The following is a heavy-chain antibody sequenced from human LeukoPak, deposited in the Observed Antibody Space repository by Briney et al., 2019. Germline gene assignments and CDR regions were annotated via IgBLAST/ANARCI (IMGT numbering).Heavy chain of an antibody. D-gene: IGHD6-19*01. CDR2: ISYDGSNK. J-gene: IGHJ4*02. Sequence: GRSLRLSCAASGFTLSSYGMHWVRQAPGKGLEWVAVISYDGSNKYYADSVKGRFTISRDNSKNTLYLQMNSLRAEDTAVYYCARSTTAVANIDYWGQGTLVTVSS. V-gene: IGHV3-30*03. CDR1: GFTLSSYG. CDR3: ARSTTAVANIDY.